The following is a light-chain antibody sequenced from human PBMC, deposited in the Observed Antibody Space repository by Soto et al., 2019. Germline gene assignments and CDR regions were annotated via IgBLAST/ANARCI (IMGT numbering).Light chain of an antibody. Sequence: DIQMTQSPSALSASVGDRVTITCRASQSFNNWLAWYQQKPGKDPKLLIYKASNLQSGVPSRFSGSGSGTKFTLTISSLQPDDFATYYCQQYFTYPYNFGLGTKLEIK. J-gene: IGKJ2*01. CDR3: QQYFTYPYN. CDR2: KAS. CDR1: QSFNNW. V-gene: IGKV1-5*03.